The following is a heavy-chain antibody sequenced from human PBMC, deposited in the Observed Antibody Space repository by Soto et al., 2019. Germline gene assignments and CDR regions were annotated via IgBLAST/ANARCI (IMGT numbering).Heavy chain of an antibody. CDR1: GYTFNSYG. Sequence: QVQLVQSGAEVKKPGASVKVSCKASGYTFNSYGITWVRQAPGQGLEWMGWISAYNGNTNYAQKLQGRVTVTTDTSTSTAYMELRSLRSDDTAVHYCARGSKPGIAAAGTVSFDPWGQGTLVTVSS. V-gene: IGHV1-18*01. D-gene: IGHD6-13*01. CDR3: ARGSKPGIAAAGTVSFDP. J-gene: IGHJ5*02. CDR2: ISAYNGNT.